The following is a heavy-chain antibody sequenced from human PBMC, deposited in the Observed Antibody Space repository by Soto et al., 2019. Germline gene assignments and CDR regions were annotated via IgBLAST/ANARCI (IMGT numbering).Heavy chain of an antibody. Sequence: QEQLQQWGAGLLKPSETLSLTCAVYGGFVSSCNYYWSWIRQPPGKGLEWIGEMSHSGGTHFNPSLKSRVIISVDTSKNQFSLKMSSATAADTALYYCARVERGTATTVVDAFDIWGPGTMVTVSS. CDR2: MSHSGGT. CDR3: ARVERGTATTVVDAFDI. CDR1: GGFVSSCNYY. V-gene: IGHV4-34*01. D-gene: IGHD1-1*01. J-gene: IGHJ3*02.